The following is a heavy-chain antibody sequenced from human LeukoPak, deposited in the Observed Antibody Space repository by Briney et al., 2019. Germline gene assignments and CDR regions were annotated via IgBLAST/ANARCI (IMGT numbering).Heavy chain of an antibody. V-gene: IGHV3-23*01. CDR2: ISGSGGST. Sequence: PGGSLRLSCAASGLTFSSYGMSWVRQAPGKGLEWVSAISGSGGSTYYADSVKGRFTISRDNSKNTLYLQMNSLRAEDTAVYYCAKQRDYYDSSGYYSHWGQGTLVTVSS. CDR1: GLTFSSYG. CDR3: AKQRDYYDSSGYYSH. D-gene: IGHD3-22*01. J-gene: IGHJ4*02.